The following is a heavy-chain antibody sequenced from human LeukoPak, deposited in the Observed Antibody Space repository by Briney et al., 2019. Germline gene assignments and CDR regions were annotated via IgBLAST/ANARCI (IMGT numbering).Heavy chain of an antibody. J-gene: IGHJ4*02. Sequence: GGSLRLSCAASGFTFSSYGMHWVRQAPGKGLEWAAVISYDGNNKYYADSVKGRFTISRDNSKNTLYLQMNSLRAEDTAMYYCAKPRHFYDSRLLDWGQGTLVTVSS. V-gene: IGHV3-30*18. CDR1: GFTFSSYG. D-gene: IGHD3-22*01. CDR3: AKPRHFYDSRLLD. CDR2: ISYDGNNK.